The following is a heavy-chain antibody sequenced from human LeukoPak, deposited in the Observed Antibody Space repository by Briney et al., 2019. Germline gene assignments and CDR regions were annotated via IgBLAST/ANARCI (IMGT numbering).Heavy chain of an antibody. Sequence: SVKVSCKASGGTFSSYAISWVRQAPGQGLEWMGGIIPIFGTANYAQKFQGRVTITADKSTSTAYMELSSLRSEDTAVYYCARETVPAIAAPRGLNYWGQGTLVTVSS. CDR2: IIPIFGTA. J-gene: IGHJ4*02. V-gene: IGHV1-69*06. CDR1: GGTFSSYA. D-gene: IGHD6-13*01. CDR3: ARETVPAIAAPRGLNY.